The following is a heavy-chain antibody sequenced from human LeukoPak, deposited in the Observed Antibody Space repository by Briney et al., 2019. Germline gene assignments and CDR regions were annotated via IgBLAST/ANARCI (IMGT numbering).Heavy chain of an antibody. CDR2: ISGSGGST. Sequence: GGSLRLSCAVSGFTFSSYWMSWVRQAPGKGLEWISAISGSGGSTYYAGSVKGRFTISRDNSKNTLYLQMNSPRAEDTAVYYCAKIPYSSGWVQNWFDPWGQGTLVTVSS. CDR1: GFTFSSYW. V-gene: IGHV3-23*01. D-gene: IGHD6-19*01. CDR3: AKIPYSSGWVQNWFDP. J-gene: IGHJ5*02.